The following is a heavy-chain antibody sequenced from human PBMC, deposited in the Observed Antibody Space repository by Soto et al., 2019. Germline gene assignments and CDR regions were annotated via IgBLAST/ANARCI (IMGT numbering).Heavy chain of an antibody. D-gene: IGHD2-2*01. CDR2: INPHNGNT. J-gene: IGHJ4*02. CDR3: ARDVGEPFSATRCYGGDS. V-gene: IGHV1-18*01. CDR1: GYTFNTYG. Sequence: QVHLVQSGAEVKKPGASVKVSCKASGYTFNTYGISWVRQAPGQGLEWMGWINPHNGNTDLALQFQGRVTLTTDLSRSKAYMELRSLRSDDTALYYCARDVGEPFSATRCYGGDSWGQGTPVTVSS.